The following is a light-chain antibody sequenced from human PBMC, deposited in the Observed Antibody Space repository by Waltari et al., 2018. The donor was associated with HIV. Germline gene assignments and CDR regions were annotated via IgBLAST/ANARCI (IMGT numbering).Light chain of an antibody. CDR3: ISYTGFTTPYV. Sequence: QSALTQPASVSGSPGQSITISCTGTSSDVGGYNYVSWYQQHPGKAPELMMYEVNNRPSGVSNRFSGSKSGNTDSLTISGLQAEDEADYYCISYTGFTTPYVFGTGTKVTVL. V-gene: IGLV2-14*01. J-gene: IGLJ1*01. CDR2: EVN. CDR1: SSDVGGYNY.